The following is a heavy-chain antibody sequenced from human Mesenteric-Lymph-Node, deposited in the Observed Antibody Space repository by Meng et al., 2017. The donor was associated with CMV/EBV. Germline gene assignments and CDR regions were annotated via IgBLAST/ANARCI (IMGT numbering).Heavy chain of an antibody. CDR1: GYNFMMFG. Sequence: ASVKVSCKASGYNFMMFGISWVRQAPGQGLEWMGWISGYNGNTNYAQNIQGRVTMTTETSTSTVYMELRSLRSDDTAVYYCTRGQMSGYDYVRGFVYWGQGTLVTVSS. CDR3: TRGQMSGYDYVRGFVY. CDR2: ISGYNGNT. D-gene: IGHD5-12*01. J-gene: IGHJ4*02. V-gene: IGHV1-18*01.